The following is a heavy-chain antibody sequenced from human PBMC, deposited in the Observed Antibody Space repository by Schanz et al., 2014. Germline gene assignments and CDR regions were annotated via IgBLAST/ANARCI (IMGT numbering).Heavy chain of an antibody. CDR2: ISSSSSTV. Sequence: EVQLVESGGGLVQPGGSLRLSCAASGFTFSSYSMNWVRQAPGKGLEWVSYISSSSSTVYYADPVKGRFTISRDSAKNAPYLQMNSLRADDPAVYYCASQRSYFYAMDVWGQGTAVTVSS. CDR3: ASQRSYFYAMDV. CDR1: GFTFSSYS. J-gene: IGHJ6*02. V-gene: IGHV3-48*04.